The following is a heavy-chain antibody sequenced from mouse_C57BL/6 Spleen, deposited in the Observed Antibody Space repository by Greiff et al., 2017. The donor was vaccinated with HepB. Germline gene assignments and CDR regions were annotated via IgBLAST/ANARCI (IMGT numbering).Heavy chain of an antibody. V-gene: IGHV1-22*01. CDR1: GYTFTDYN. D-gene: IGHD2-5*01. Sequence: EVQRVESGPELVKPGASVKMSCKASGYTFTDYNMHWVKQSHGKSLEWIGYINPNNGGTSYNQKFKGKATLTVNKSSSTAYMELRSLTSEDSAVYYCARSGSNYPWFAYWGQGTLVTVSA. J-gene: IGHJ3*01. CDR3: ARSGSNYPWFAY. CDR2: INPNNGGT.